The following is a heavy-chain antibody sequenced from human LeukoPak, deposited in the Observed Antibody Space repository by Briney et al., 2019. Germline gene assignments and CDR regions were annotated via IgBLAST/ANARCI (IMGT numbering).Heavy chain of an antibody. Sequence: GGSLRLSCAASGFTFRSYWLSWVRQTPGKGLEWAANIKQDGSEKYYVDSAKGRFTISRDNAKNSLYLQMNNLRAEDTALYFCAREWREVITTSITHDSWGPGTLVIVSS. CDR3: AREWREVITTSITHDS. V-gene: IGHV3-7*04. CDR2: IKQDGSEK. D-gene: IGHD3-10*01. CDR1: GFTFRSYW. J-gene: IGHJ4*02.